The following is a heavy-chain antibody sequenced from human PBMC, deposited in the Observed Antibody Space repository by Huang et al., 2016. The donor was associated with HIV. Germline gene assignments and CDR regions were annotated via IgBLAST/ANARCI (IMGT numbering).Heavy chain of an antibody. V-gene: IGHV3-30*18. Sequence: VQLVESGGGVVQPGRSLRLACAASGFSFSTYGLDWVRQAPGKGLEWVAVISYDGSNKYYAHSVKGRFTSSRDTSENKVYLQMNSLRHEDTAVYYCAKDGADEEWDIDYWGQGTLVTVSS. CDR2: ISYDGSNK. CDR3: AKDGADEEWDIDY. D-gene: IGHD1-26*01. CDR1: GFSFSTYG. J-gene: IGHJ4*02.